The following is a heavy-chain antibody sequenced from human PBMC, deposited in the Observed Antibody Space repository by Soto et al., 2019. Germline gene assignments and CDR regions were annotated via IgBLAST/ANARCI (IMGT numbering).Heavy chain of an antibody. V-gene: IGHV1-8*01. CDR1: GYTFSDFD. CDR3: ARGNHFNSAGFDV. D-gene: IGHD2-21*01. Sequence: ASVKVSCKASGYTFSDFDINWLRQAAGQGPEWMGWMNAKSGDTFSAQRLQGKFNMTWDTSLSTAYMEVGSLTSDDAAIYYCARGNHFNSAGFDVWGQGTTVTVSS. CDR2: MNAKSGDT. J-gene: IGHJ6*02.